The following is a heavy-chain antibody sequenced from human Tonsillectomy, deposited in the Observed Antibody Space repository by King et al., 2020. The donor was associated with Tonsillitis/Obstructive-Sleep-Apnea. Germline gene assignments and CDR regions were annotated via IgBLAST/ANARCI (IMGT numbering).Heavy chain of an antibody. V-gene: IGHV3-23*04. CDR3: VKDWSYRPLPEGFFDS. CDR2: ISGNGDST. CDR1: GFTFNTYA. J-gene: IGHJ4*02. Sequence: EVQLVESGGGLVQPGGSLRLSCAASGFTFNTYAMSLVRLAPGKGLEWVSGISGNGDSTDYADTMKGRFTISRDNSRNTLYLQMNSLRGEDTAIYYCVKDWSYRPLPEGFFDSWGQGTLVTVSS. D-gene: IGHD2-2*01.